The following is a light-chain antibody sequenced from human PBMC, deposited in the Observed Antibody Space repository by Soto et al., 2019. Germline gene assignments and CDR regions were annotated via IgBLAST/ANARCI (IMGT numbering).Light chain of an antibody. V-gene: IGLV2-14*01. CDR3: SSYSTSFFYV. J-gene: IGLJ1*01. Sequence: QSSLTNPASVSGSPGQSITISCTGTSSDVGAYNYVSWYQQHPGEAPKLIIYGVTNRPSGVSYRFSGSKSDYTASLTISGLQAEDEADYYCSSYSTSFFYVFGTGTKVTVL. CDR1: SSDVGAYNY. CDR2: GVT.